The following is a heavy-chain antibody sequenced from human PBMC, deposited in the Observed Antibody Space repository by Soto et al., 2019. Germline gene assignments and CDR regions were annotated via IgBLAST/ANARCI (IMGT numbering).Heavy chain of an antibody. D-gene: IGHD6-13*01. V-gene: IGHV3-30*18. CDR3: AKDAEMVSSTFNYFDY. J-gene: IGHJ4*02. CDR2: MSWDGSDE. CDR1: GFTFSSYG. Sequence: QVQLVESGGGVVQPGRSLRLSCAASGFTFSSYGMHWVRQAPGKGLEWVAVMSWDGSDEFYEETVKGRFTVSRDNSRNTLYLQMNSLRPEDTAVYYCAKDAEMVSSTFNYFDYWGQGTLVAVSS.